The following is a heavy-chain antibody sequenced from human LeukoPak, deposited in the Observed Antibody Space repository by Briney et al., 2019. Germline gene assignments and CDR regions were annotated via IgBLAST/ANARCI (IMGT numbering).Heavy chain of an antibody. CDR3: AKGDRWAIPSWFDP. J-gene: IGHJ5*02. CDR2: ISWNSGSI. Sequence: GGSLRLSCAASGFTFDDYAMHWVRQAPGRGLEWASGISWNSGSIGYADSVKGRFTISRDNAKNSLYLQMNSLRAEDTALYYCAKGDRWAIPSWFDPWGQGTLVTVSS. V-gene: IGHV3-9*01. D-gene: IGHD1-26*01. CDR1: GFTFDDYA.